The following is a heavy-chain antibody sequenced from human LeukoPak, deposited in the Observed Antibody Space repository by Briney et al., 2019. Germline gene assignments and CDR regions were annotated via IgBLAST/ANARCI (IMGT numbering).Heavy chain of an antibody. CDR2: IYYSGST. Sequence: SPTLSLTCTVSCGSIGSSSYYWGWLRQTPGKTLEWIGSIYYSGSTYYSPSLKSRVSISVDTSKNQFSLKLSSVTAADTAVYYCARAVGYCSSTSCYLRWFDPWGQGTLVTVSS. J-gene: IGHJ5*02. CDR1: CGSIGSSSYY. V-gene: IGHV4-39*07. CDR3: ARAVGYCSSTSCYLRWFDP. D-gene: IGHD2-2*01.